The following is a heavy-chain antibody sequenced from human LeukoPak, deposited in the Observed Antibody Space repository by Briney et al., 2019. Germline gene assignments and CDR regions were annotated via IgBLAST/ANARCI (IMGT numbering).Heavy chain of an antibody. CDR1: GGSVSSGSYY. CDR2: IYYGGST. J-gene: IGHJ5*02. CDR3: ARGVGLGYCSGGSCRPNWFDP. D-gene: IGHD2-15*01. Sequence: SETLSLTCTVSGGSVSSGSYYWSWIRQPPGKGLEWIGYIYYGGSTNYNPSLKSRVTISVDTSKNQFSLKLSSVTAADTAVYYCARGVGLGYCSGGSCRPNWFDPWGQGTLVTVSS. V-gene: IGHV4-61*01.